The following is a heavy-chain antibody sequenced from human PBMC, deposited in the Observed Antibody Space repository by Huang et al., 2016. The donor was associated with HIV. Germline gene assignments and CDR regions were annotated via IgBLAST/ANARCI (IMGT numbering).Heavy chain of an antibody. J-gene: IGHJ4*02. CDR3: ARDTGHLVVVPHIRE. Sequence: QVQLVQSGAEVKRPGASVKVSCKASGYIFTGYGISWVRQSPGQGLEWMGWISGHNGETRYAQKCQGRVTMTTDTSASTVYLEMRSLRTDDTAVYYCARDTGHLVVVPHIREWGQGTLVIVSS. V-gene: IGHV1-18*04. CDR1: GYIFTGYG. D-gene: IGHD2-21*02. CDR2: ISGHNGET.